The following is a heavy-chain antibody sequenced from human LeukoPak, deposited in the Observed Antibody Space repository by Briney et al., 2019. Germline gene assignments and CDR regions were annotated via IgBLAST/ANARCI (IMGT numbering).Heavy chain of an antibody. CDR3: ARSQNCSSSSCYETGYYGMDV. J-gene: IGHJ6*02. V-gene: IGHV3-21*01. Sequence: GGSLRLSCAASGFTFSSYSMNWVRQAPGKGLEWVSSISSSSSYIHYADSVKGRFTISRDNAKNSLYLQMNSLRAEDTAVYYCARSQNCSSSSCYETGYYGMDVWGQGTTVTVSS. CDR2: ISSSSSYI. CDR1: GFTFSSYS. D-gene: IGHD2-2*01.